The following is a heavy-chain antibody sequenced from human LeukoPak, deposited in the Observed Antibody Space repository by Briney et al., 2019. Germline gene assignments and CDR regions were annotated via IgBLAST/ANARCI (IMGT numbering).Heavy chain of an antibody. CDR1: GYTFTGYY. Sequence: GASVKVSCKASGYTFTGYYMHWVRQAPGQGLEWMGWISAYNGNTNYAQKLQGRVTMTTDTSTSTAYMELRSLRSDDTAVYYCARDLYSRAYTPTLFDYWGQGTLVTVSS. CDR3: ARDLYSRAYTPTLFDY. V-gene: IGHV1-18*04. D-gene: IGHD4-11*01. J-gene: IGHJ4*02. CDR2: ISAYNGNT.